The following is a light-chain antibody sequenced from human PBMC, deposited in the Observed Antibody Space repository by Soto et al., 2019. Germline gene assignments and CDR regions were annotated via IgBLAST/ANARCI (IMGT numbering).Light chain of an antibody. CDR2: EVS. CDR3: SSYTSDSTLV. CDR1: STDVGGYNY. V-gene: IGLV2-14*01. Sequence: QSVLTQPASVSGSPGQSIAISCTGTSTDVGGYNYVSWYQQHPGKAPKLIIYEVSSRPSGVSNRFSGAKSGNTASLTISGLQAEDEADYYCSSYTSDSTLVFGGGTKLTVL. J-gene: IGLJ3*02.